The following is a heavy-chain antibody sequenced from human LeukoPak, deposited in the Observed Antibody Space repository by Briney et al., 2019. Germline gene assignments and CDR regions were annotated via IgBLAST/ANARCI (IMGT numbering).Heavy chain of an antibody. CDR3: ARGYDFWSGYPY. Sequence: PSETLSLTCAVYGRSFSGYYWSWIRQPPGKGLEWIGEINHSGSTSYNPSLKSRVTISVDTSKNQFSLKLSSVTAADTAVYYCARGYDFWSGYPYWGQGTLVTVSS. D-gene: IGHD3-3*01. CDR1: GRSFSGYY. CDR2: INHSGST. J-gene: IGHJ4*02. V-gene: IGHV4-34*01.